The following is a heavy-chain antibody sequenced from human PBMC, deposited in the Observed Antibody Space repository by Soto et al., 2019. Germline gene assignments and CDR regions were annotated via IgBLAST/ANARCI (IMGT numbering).Heavy chain of an antibody. Sequence: GGSLRLSCAASGFNFNDYGMYWVRQAPGKGLEWVSSISWNSVSIGYADSVKGRFTISRDNAKNSLYLQMNSLRAEDTALYYCAKDMENGYNPYYYYGMDVWGQGTTVTVSS. CDR1: GFNFNDYG. J-gene: IGHJ6*02. CDR2: ISWNSVSI. CDR3: AKDMENGYNPYYYYGMDV. D-gene: IGHD3-10*01. V-gene: IGHV3-9*01.